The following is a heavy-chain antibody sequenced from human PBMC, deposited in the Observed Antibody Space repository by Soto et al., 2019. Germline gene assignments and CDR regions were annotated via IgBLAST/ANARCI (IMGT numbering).Heavy chain of an antibody. CDR3: ARVVAATKSLYYYYMDV. CDR1: GFTFSDYY. Sequence: GGSLRLSCAASGFTFSDYYMSWIRQAPGKGLEWVSYISSSGSTIYYADSVKGRFTISRDNAKNSLYLQMNSLRAEDTAVYYCARVVAATKSLYYYYMDVWGKGTTVTVSS. V-gene: IGHV3-11*01. CDR2: ISSSGSTI. J-gene: IGHJ6*03. D-gene: IGHD2-15*01.